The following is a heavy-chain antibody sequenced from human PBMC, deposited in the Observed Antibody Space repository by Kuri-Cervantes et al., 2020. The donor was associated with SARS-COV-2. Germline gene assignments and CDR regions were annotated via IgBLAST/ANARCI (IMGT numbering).Heavy chain of an antibody. D-gene: IGHD1-26*01. CDR3: AREGIVARFFDY. Sequence: GESLKISCAASGFTFSSYSMNWARQAPGKGLEWVSPISSSSSYIYYADSVKGRFTISRDNAKNSLYLQMNSLRAEDTAVYYCAREGIVARFFDYWGQGTRVTVSS. CDR1: GFTFSSYS. J-gene: IGHJ4*01. CDR2: ISSSSSYI. V-gene: IGHV3-21*04.